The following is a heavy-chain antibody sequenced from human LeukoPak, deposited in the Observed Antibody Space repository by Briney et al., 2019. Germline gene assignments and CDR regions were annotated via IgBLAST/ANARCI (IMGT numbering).Heavy chain of an antibody. CDR1: GGSISSYY. J-gene: IGHJ4*02. CDR2: IYTSGTT. V-gene: IGHV4-4*07. Sequence: SETLSLTCTVPGGSISSYYWSWIRQPAGKGLEWIGRIYTSGTTNYNPSLKSRVTMSVDTSKGQFSLKLTSVTAADTAVYYCARGPYCGGDCYFDYWGQGTLVTVSS. D-gene: IGHD2-21*02. CDR3: ARGPYCGGDCYFDY.